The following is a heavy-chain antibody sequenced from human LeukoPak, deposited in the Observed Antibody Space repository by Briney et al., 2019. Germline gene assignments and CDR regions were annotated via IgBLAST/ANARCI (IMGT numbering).Heavy chain of an antibody. V-gene: IGHV4-59*12. CDR1: GGSISSYY. CDR2: IYYSGST. CDR3: ARRLGYCSGGSCPKRLDY. D-gene: IGHD2-15*01. J-gene: IGHJ4*02. Sequence: PSETLSLTCTVSGGSISSYYWSWIRQPPGKGLEWIGYIYYSGSTNYNPSLKSRVTISVDTSKNQFSLKLSSVTAADTAVYYCARRLGYCSGGSCPKRLDYWGQGTLVTVSS.